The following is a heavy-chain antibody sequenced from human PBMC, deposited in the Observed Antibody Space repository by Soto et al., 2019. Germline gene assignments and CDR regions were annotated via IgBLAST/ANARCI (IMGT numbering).Heavy chain of an antibody. CDR2: ISYDGSNK. CDR1: GFTFSSYA. CDR3: ARALIAAAGDY. Sequence: QVQLVESGGGVVQPGRSLRLSCAASGFTFSSYAMHWVRQAPGKGLEWVAVISYDGSNKYYADSVKGRFTISRDNSKNTLYLQMNSLRAEDMAVYYCARALIAAAGDYWGQGTLVTVSS. J-gene: IGHJ4*02. D-gene: IGHD6-13*01. V-gene: IGHV3-30-3*01.